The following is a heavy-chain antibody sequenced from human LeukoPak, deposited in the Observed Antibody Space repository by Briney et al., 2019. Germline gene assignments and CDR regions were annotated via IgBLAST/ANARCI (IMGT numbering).Heavy chain of an antibody. CDR2: ISGSGGGT. CDR3: AKGSCSSTSCRIDY. J-gene: IGHJ4*02. V-gene: IGHV3-23*01. CDR1: GFTFSSYA. Sequence: GGSLRLSCAASGFTFSSYAMSWVRQAPGKGLEWVSAISGSGGGTYYADSVKGRFTISRDNSKNTLYLQMNSLRAEDTAVYYCAKGSCSSTSCRIDYWGQGTLVTVSS. D-gene: IGHD2-2*01.